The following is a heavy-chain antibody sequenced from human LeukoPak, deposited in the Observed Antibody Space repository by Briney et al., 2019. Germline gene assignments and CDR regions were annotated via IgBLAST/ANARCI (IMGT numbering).Heavy chain of an antibody. J-gene: IGHJ4*02. CDR1: RLTVISDF. CDR2: IYSDGTT. D-gene: IGHD4-17*01. V-gene: IGHV3-53*01. CDR3: ARAPTASIAYFDY. Sequence: GGSLRLSCAAARLTVISDFMTWVRQAPGKGLEWVSVIYSDGTTYYADSVKGRFTVSRDNSKNTLYLQMNSLRTEDTAVYYCARAPTASIAYFDYWGQGALVTVSS.